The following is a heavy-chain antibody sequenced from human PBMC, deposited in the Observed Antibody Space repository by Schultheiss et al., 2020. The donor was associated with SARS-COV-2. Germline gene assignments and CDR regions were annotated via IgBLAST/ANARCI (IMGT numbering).Heavy chain of an antibody. V-gene: IGHV4-59*05. J-gene: IGHJ5*02. CDR3: AGSQLGNWFDP. D-gene: IGHD6-6*01. Sequence: SETLSLTCTVSGGSISSYYWSWIRQPPGKGLEWIGSIYYSGSTYYNPSLKSRVTISVDTSKNQFSLKLSSVTAADTAVYYCAGSQLGNWFDPWGQGTLVTVSS. CDR2: IYYSGST. CDR1: GGSISSYY.